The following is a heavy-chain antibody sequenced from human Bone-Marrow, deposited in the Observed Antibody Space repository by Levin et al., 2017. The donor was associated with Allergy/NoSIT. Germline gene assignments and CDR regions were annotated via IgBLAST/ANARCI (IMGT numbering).Heavy chain of an antibody. Sequence: ASVKVSCKASGYTFTSYAMHWVRQAPGQRLEWMGWINAGNGNTKYSQKFQGRVTITRDTSASTAYMELSSLRSEDTAVYYCARDGSPYDFWSGYYGRGGDAFDIWGQGTMVTVSS. V-gene: IGHV1-3*01. CDR1: GYTFTSYA. CDR2: INAGNGNT. D-gene: IGHD3-3*01. CDR3: ARDGSPYDFWSGYYGRGGDAFDI. J-gene: IGHJ3*02.